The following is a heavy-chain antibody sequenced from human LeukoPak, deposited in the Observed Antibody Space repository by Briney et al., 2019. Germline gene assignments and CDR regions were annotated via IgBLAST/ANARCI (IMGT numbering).Heavy chain of an antibody. CDR3: ARDLDTVTTPEPIYGMDV. CDR1: GGTFSSYA. CDR2: IIPILGIA. Sequence: ASVKVSCKASGGTFSSYAISWVRQAPGQGLEWMGRIIPILGIANYAQKFQGRVTITADKSTSTAYMELSSLRSEDTAVYYCARDLDTVTTPEPIYGMDVWGQGTTVTVSS. J-gene: IGHJ6*02. V-gene: IGHV1-69*04. D-gene: IGHD4-17*01.